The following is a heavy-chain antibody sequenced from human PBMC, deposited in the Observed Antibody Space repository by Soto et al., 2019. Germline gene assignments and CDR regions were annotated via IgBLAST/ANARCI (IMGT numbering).Heavy chain of an antibody. Sequence: RASVKVSCKASGYTFTSYGISWVRQAPGQGLEWMGWISAYNGNTNYAQKLQGRVTMTTDTSTSTAYMELRSLRSDDTAVYYCARVDAGEFVSGVYYNYYFDHWGQGTLVTVSS. J-gene: IGHJ4*02. V-gene: IGHV1-18*01. CDR1: GYTFTSYG. D-gene: IGHD3-10*01. CDR2: ISAYNGNT. CDR3: ARVDAGEFVSGVYYNYYFDH.